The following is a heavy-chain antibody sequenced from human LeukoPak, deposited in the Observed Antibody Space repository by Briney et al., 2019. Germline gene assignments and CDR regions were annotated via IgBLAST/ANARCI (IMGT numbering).Heavy chain of an antibody. Sequence: PSETLSLTCAVYGGSFSGYYWSWIRQPPGKGLEWIGEINHSGSTNYNPSLKSRVTISVDTSKNQFSLKLSSVTAADTAVYYCAIRVGYYDFWSGYYTGHFDYWGQGTLVTVSS. V-gene: IGHV4-34*01. CDR1: GGSFSGYY. CDR2: INHSGST. J-gene: IGHJ4*02. CDR3: AIRVGYYDFWSGYYTGHFDY. D-gene: IGHD3-3*01.